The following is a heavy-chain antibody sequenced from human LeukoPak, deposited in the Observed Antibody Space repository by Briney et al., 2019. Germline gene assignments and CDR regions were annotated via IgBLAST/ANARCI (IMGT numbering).Heavy chain of an antibody. CDR2: ISAYNGHT. CDR1: GYSFTSYG. Sequence: ASVKVSCKASGYSFTSYGFSWVRPAPGQGLEWMGWISAYNGHTEYAQKFQGRVTMTTDTSTSTAYMELRSLRSDDTAVYFCARDRARSAMAREFQHWGQGTQVTVSS. CDR3: ARDRARSAMAREFQH. V-gene: IGHV1-18*01. D-gene: IGHD2-2*01. J-gene: IGHJ1*01.